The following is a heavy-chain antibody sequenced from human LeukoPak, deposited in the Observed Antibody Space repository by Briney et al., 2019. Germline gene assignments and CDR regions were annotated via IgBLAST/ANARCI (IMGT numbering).Heavy chain of an antibody. V-gene: IGHV3-48*03. CDR2: ISSSGSTI. D-gene: IGHD3-10*02. J-gene: IGHJ6*04. CDR3: AELGITKIGGV. CDR1: GFTFSSYE. Sequence: GGSLRLSCAASGFTFSSYEMNWVRQAPGKGREWVAYISSSGSTIYYADSGKGRFTISRDNAKNSLYLQMNSLRAEDTAVYYCAELGITKIGGVWGKGTTVTISS.